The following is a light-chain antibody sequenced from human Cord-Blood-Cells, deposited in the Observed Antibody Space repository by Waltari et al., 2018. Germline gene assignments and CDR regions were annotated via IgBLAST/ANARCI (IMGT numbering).Light chain of an antibody. CDR2: KAS. J-gene: IGKJ2*01. Sequence: DIQMTQSPSTLSESVGDRVTITCRASQRISSWLAWYQQKPGKAPKRLISKASSLESGGPSRFRVSGSGTEFTLTISSLQPDDFATYYCQQYNSYLYTFGQGTKLEIK. CDR3: QQYNSYLYT. V-gene: IGKV1-5*03. CDR1: QRISSW.